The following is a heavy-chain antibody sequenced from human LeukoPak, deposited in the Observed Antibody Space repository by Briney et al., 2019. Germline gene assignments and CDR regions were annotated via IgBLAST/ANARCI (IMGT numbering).Heavy chain of an antibody. CDR2: ISYDGSNK. J-gene: IGHJ4*02. D-gene: IGHD3-22*01. CDR1: GFTFSSYA. Sequence: GGSLRLSCAASGFTFSSYAMHWVRQAPGKGLEWVAVISYDGSNKYYADSVKGRFTISRDNSKNTLYLQMNSLRAEDTAVYYCARGHDSSGFPNPPFDYWGQGTLVTVSS. CDR3: ARGHDSSGFPNPPFDY. V-gene: IGHV3-30-3*01.